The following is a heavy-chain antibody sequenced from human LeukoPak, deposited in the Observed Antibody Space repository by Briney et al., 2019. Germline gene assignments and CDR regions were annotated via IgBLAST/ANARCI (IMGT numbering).Heavy chain of an antibody. Sequence: PGGSLRLSCAASGFTFSSYSMNWVRQAPGKGLEWVSAISGSGGSTYYADSVKGRFTISRDNSKNTLYLQMNSLRAEDTAVYYCAKVLTMIVVVTGDAFDIWGQGTMVTVSS. CDR1: GFTFSSYS. CDR3: AKVLTMIVVVTGDAFDI. V-gene: IGHV3-23*01. J-gene: IGHJ3*02. CDR2: ISGSGGST. D-gene: IGHD3-22*01.